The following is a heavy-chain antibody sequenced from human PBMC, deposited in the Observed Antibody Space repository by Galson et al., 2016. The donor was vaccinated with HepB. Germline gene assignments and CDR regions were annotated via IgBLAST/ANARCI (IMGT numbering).Heavy chain of an antibody. D-gene: IGHD7-27*01. V-gene: IGHV1-18*01. CDR3: AIRRTGEKERPFDY. J-gene: IGHJ4*02. CDR2: ISAYNGKT. CDR1: GYTFNNYV. Sequence: SVKVSCKASGYTFNNYVISWVRQAPGQGLEWVGWISAYNGKTNFPEKYLGRVTLTTDTSTRTAYMELRSLRSGDTAVYYCAIRRTGEKERPFDYWGQGTLVTVSS.